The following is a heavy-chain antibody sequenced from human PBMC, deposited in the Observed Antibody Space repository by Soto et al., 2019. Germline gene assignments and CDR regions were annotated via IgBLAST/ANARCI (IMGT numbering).Heavy chain of an antibody. CDR2: IFYTGSA. Sequence: QVQLKESGPGLVKPSQTVSLTCTVSRVSISTGDYQWSWLRQHQVKGLEWIGYIFYTGSASYNPLLESLVAMSVDASKGQCSLKMTSLTAADTAVYSFARVGANVFDSWGRGTLVTGSS. CDR1: RVSISTGDYQ. CDR3: ARVGANVFDS. V-gene: IGHV4-31*01. J-gene: IGHJ4*02.